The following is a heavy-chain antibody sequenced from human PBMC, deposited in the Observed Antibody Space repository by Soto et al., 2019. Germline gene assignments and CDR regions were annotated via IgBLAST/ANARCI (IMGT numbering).Heavy chain of an antibody. J-gene: IGHJ3*02. CDR1: GGSISSYY. CDR3: ERRYGVAFDI. CDR2: IYYSGST. Sequence: QVQLQESGPGLVKPSETLSLTCTVSGGSISSYYWSWIRQAPGKGLEWIGYIYYSGSTNCNPSLKSRVTISVDTSKNQFSLKLSSVTAADTAVYYCERRYGVAFDIWGQGTMVTVSS. D-gene: IGHD3-10*01. V-gene: IGHV4-59*08.